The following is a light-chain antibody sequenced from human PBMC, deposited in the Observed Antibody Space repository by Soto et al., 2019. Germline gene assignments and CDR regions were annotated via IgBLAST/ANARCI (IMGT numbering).Light chain of an antibody. V-gene: IGLV2-14*01. Sequence: QSALTQPASVSGSPGQSITISCTGTSSDVGGYNYLSWYQQHTGKAPNLLIYAVSNRPTGVSNRFSGSKSGNTASLTISGLQADDEADDYCSSYTSNDMRVFGTGTKLTVL. CDR1: SSDVGGYNY. J-gene: IGLJ1*01. CDR3: SSYTSNDMRV. CDR2: AVS.